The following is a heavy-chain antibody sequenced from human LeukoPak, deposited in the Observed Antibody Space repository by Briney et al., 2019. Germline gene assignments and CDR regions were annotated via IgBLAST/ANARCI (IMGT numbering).Heavy chain of an antibody. CDR1: GFTFSSYA. D-gene: IGHD5-18*01. V-gene: IGHV3-23*01. Sequence: PGGSLRLSCAASGFTFSSYAMSWVRQAPGKGLEWVSAIGNNGGGTYYADSVKGRFTISRDNSKNRLYLQMNSLRAEDTAVYYCAKEPRGYSYGLFDYWGQGTLVTVSS. CDR2: IGNNGGGT. CDR3: AKEPRGYSYGLFDY. J-gene: IGHJ4*02.